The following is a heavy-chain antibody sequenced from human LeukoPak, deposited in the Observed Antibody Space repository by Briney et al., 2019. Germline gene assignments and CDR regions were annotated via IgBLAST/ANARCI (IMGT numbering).Heavy chain of an antibody. CDR1: EFTFSSYA. D-gene: IGHD3-16*01. Sequence: GGSLRLSCAASEFTFSSYAMHWVRQAPGKGLEWVAVISYDGSNEYYADSVKGRFTISRDNSKNTLYLEMNSLTAEDTAVYYCARDGVGVWGSYPHWGQGTLVTVSS. CDR2: ISYDGSNE. CDR3: ARDGVGVWGSYPH. V-gene: IGHV3-30-3*01. J-gene: IGHJ4*02.